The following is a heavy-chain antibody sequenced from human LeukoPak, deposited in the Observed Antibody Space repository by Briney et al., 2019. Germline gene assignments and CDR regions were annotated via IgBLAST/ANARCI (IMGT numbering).Heavy chain of an antibody. V-gene: IGHV4-4*07. Sequence: SETLSLTCTVSGGSISSYYWSWIRQPAGKGLEWIGRIYTSGSTNYNPSLKSRVTMSVDTSKNQFSLKLSSVTAADTAVYYCAYDSSGYYQFDAFDIWGQGTMVTVSS. J-gene: IGHJ3*02. CDR1: GGSISSYY. D-gene: IGHD3-22*01. CDR2: IYTSGST. CDR3: AYDSSGYYQFDAFDI.